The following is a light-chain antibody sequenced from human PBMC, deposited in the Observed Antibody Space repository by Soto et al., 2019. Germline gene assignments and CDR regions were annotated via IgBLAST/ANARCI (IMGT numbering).Light chain of an antibody. CDR2: RVS. J-gene: IGKJ1*01. V-gene: IGKV2-30*01. Sequence: DVVMTQSPLSLSVTLGQPASISCRSSQSLVYSDGNTYLHWFRQRPGQPPRRLIHRVSNRDSGVPDRLSGSGSGTDFTLKISRVEAEDVGVYYCMQGTDVPPWTFGQGTKVEI. CDR1: QSLVYSDGNTY. CDR3: MQGTDVPPWT.